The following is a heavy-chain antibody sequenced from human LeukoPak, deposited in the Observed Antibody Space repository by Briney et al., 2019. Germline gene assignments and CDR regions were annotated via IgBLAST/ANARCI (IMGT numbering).Heavy chain of an antibody. CDR1: GFIVSSNH. V-gene: IGHV3-53*05. D-gene: IGHD3-22*01. Sequence: PGGSLRLSCAASGFIVSSNHMSWVRQAPGKGLEWVSVIYSGGGTYYADSVKGRFTISRDKSKNTLYLQMNSLRAEDTAVYYCARGYYDSSGLGYMDVWGKGTTVTVSS. CDR2: IYSGGGT. CDR3: ARGYYDSSGLGYMDV. J-gene: IGHJ6*03.